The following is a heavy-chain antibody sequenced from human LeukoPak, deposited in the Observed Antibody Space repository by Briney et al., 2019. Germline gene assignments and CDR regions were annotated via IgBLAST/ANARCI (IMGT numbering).Heavy chain of an antibody. CDR1: GFTFSSYA. D-gene: IGHD6-13*01. Sequence: GGSLGLPCAASGFTFSSYAMSWVRQAPGKGLEWVSAISGSGGSTYYADSVKGRFTISRDNSKNTLYLQMNSLRAEDTAVYYCAKESGGSSWYYYYMDVWGKGTTVTVSS. CDR3: AKESGGSSWYYYYMDV. J-gene: IGHJ6*03. V-gene: IGHV3-23*01. CDR2: ISGSGGST.